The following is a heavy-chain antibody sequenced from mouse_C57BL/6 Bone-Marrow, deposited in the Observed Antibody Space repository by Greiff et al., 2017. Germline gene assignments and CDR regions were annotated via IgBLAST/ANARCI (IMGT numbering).Heavy chain of an antibody. V-gene: IGHV1-76*01. CDR3: ARESIYYGNLAWFAY. J-gene: IGHJ3*01. CDR2: IYPGSGNT. CDR1: GYTFTDYY. D-gene: IGHD2-1*01. Sequence: QVQLQQSGAELVRPGASVKLSCKASGYTFTDYYINWVKQRPGQGLEWIARIYPGSGNTYYNEKFKGKATLTAEKSSSTAYMQLSSLTSEDSAVYFCARESIYYGNLAWFAYWGQGTLVTVSA.